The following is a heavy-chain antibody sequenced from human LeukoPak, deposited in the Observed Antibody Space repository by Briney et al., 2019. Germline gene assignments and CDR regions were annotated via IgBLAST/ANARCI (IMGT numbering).Heavy chain of an antibody. CDR2: ISSSSSYI. J-gene: IGHJ4*02. CDR3: ARGYCSGGSCYWVFDY. Sequence: GGSLRLSCATSGFSFRSYSMNWVRQAPGKGLEWASSISSSSSYIYYADSVKGRFTISRDNAKNSLYLQMNSLRAEDTAVYYCARGYCSGGSCYWVFDYWGQGTLVTVSS. D-gene: IGHD2-15*01. V-gene: IGHV3-21*01. CDR1: GFSFRSYS.